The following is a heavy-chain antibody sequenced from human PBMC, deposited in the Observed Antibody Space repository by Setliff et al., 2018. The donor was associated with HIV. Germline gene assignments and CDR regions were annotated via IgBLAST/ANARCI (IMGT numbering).Heavy chain of an antibody. J-gene: IGHJ4*02. V-gene: IGHV4-39*07. CDR2: IYYSGST. D-gene: IGHD2-8*01. CDR1: GGSISSSSYY. CDR3: ARDLMAPDRYFDY. Sequence: PSETLSLTCTVSGGSISSSSYYWGWIRQPPGKGLEWIGSIYYSGSTHYNPSLKSRVTISVDTSKNQFSLKLSSVTAADTAVYYCARDLMAPDRYFDYWGQGTLVTVSS.